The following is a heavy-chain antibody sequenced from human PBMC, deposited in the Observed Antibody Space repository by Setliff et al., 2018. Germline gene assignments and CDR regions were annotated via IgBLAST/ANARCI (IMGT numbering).Heavy chain of an antibody. Sequence: PSETLSLTCSVAGDSMSNFFWSWVRQVPGKGLMWVSYIKSDGSHTAYADSVKGRFTISRDNAKNTLYLQMNSLEAEDTAVYYCARGGCSATSCLDYWGQGILVTVSS. CDR3: ARGGCSATSCLDY. CDR2: IKSDGSHT. V-gene: IGHV3-74*01. CDR1: GDSMSNFF. D-gene: IGHD2-2*01. J-gene: IGHJ4*02.